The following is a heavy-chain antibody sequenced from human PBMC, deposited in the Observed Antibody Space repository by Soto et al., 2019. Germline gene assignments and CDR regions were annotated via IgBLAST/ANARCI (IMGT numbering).Heavy chain of an antibody. CDR1: GESFSGYY. CDR2: INHSGST. V-gene: IGHV4-34*01. D-gene: IGHD3-22*01. Sequence: QVQLQQWGAGLLKPSETLSLTCAVYGESFSGYYWSWIRQSPGKGLEWIGEINHSGSTNYNPSLKSRVTISADTPKNQFSLKLSSVTAADTAVYYCARDSGDYYSLDYWGQGNLVIVSS. J-gene: IGHJ4*02. CDR3: ARDSGDYYSLDY.